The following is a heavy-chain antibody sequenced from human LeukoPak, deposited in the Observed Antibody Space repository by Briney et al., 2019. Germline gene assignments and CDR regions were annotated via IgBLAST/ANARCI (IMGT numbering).Heavy chain of an antibody. D-gene: IGHD3-10*01. CDR2: IYNSGST. CDR1: GGSISSGDYY. CDR3: ARFDPELYYFDY. J-gene: IGHJ4*02. Sequence: SETLSLTCTVSGGSISSGDYYWGWIRQPPGKGLEWTGYIYNSGSTYYNPSLKSRVTISVDTSKNQFSLKLSSVTAADTAVYYCARFDPELYYFDYWGQGTLVTVSS. V-gene: IGHV4-30-4*08.